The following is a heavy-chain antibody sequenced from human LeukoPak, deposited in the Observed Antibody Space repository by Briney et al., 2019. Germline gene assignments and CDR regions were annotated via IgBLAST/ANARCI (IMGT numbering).Heavy chain of an antibody. J-gene: IGHJ6*03. CDR2: INHSGST. D-gene: IGHD3-10*01. CDR1: GYSINSGYY. CDR3: ARLAITMVRGVIVPYYYYYYMDV. Sequence: PSETLSLTCTVSGYSINSGYYWGWIRQPPGKGLEWIGEINHSGSTNYNPSLKSRVTISVDTSKNQFSLKLSSVTAADTAAYYCARLAITMVRGVIVPYYYYYYMDVWGKGTTVTISS. V-gene: IGHV4-38-2*02.